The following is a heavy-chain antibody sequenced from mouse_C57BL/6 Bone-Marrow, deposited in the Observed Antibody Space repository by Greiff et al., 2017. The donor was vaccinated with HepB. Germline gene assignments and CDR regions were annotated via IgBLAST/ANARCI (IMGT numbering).Heavy chain of an antibody. D-gene: IGHD2-4*01. Sequence: QVQLQQSGPGLVQPSQSLSITCTVSGFSLTSYGVHWVRQSPGKGLEWLGVIWSGGSTDYNAAFISRLSISKDNSKGQVFFKMNSLQADDTAIYYCASDYDPAYWGQGTLVTVSA. CDR2: IWSGGST. V-gene: IGHV2-2*01. CDR1: GFSLTSYG. J-gene: IGHJ3*01. CDR3: ASDYDPAY.